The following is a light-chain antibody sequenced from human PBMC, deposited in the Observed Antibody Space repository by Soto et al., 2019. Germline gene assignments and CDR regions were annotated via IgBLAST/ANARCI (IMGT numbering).Light chain of an antibody. CDR1: QTISNW. CDR3: QQYNSYPIT. J-gene: IGKJ5*01. V-gene: IGKV1-5*01. Sequence: DIQLTQSPSTLSASVGDRVTITCRASQTISNWLAWHQQRPGKAPQLLISDASRLESGVPSRFSGSGSGTEFTLTITSLQPDDFATYYCQQYNSYPITFGQGTRLEI. CDR2: DAS.